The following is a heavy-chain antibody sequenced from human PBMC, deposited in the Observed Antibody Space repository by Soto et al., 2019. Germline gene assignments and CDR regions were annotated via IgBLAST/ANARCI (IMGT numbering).Heavy chain of an antibody. CDR1: GFSFTTAGVA. CDR2: IYYNDDR. V-gene: IGHV2-5*01. CDR3: AHSDGGYEIIYFDF. D-gene: IGHD5-12*01. Sequence: GSGPTLVNPTQTLTLTCTFSGFSFTTAGVAVGWIRQTPGGALEWLTLIYYNDDRRFSPSLKTMLTITGDTSKNQVVLSLTNVDPGDTATYFCAHSDGGYEIIYFDFWGQGIPVTVSS. J-gene: IGHJ4*02.